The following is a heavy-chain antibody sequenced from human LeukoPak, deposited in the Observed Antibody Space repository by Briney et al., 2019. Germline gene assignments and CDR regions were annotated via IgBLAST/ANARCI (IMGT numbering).Heavy chain of an antibody. J-gene: IGHJ4*02. CDR3: ARDRSSGDFDY. CDR1: SGSISNYY. Sequence: SETLSLTCTVSSGSISNYYWTWIRQPPGKGLEYLGYISYTGSTYYSPSLKSRVTISVDTSKNRFSLKLSSVTAADTAVYYCARDRSSGDFDYWGQGTLVTVSS. D-gene: IGHD6-19*01. CDR2: ISYTGST. V-gene: IGHV4-59*01.